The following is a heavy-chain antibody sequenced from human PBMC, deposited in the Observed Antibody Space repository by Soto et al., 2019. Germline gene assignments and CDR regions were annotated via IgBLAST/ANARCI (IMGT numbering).Heavy chain of an antibody. J-gene: IGHJ6*02. Sequence: EVQLVESGGGLIQPGGSLRLSCAASGFTVSSKYMSWVRQAPWNGLEWFSVIYSGGSTYYSDSVKGRFTISRDNSKNTLYLQMNSLRAEDTAVYYCARAYSSSFVSGMDVWGQGTTVTVSS. CDR2: IYSGGST. D-gene: IGHD6-6*01. CDR1: GFTVSSKY. V-gene: IGHV3-53*01. CDR3: ARAYSSSFVSGMDV.